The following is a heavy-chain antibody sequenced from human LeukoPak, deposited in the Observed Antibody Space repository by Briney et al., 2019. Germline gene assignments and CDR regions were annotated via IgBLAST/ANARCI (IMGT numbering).Heavy chain of an antibody. V-gene: IGHV1-2*02. Sequence: GASVKVSCKASGYTFTGYYMHWVRQAPGQGLEWMGWINPNSGGTNYAQKFQGRVTITADESTSTAYMELRSLRSDDTAVYYCARDELGLNNWFDPWGQGTLVTVSS. CDR1: GYTFTGYY. D-gene: IGHD1-7*01. J-gene: IGHJ5*02. CDR2: INPNSGGT. CDR3: ARDELGLNNWFDP.